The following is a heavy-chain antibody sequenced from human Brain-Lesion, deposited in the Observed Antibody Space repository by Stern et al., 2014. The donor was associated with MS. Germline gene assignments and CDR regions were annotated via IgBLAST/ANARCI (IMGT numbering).Heavy chain of an antibody. J-gene: IGHJ4*02. D-gene: IGHD1-14*01. CDR3: ARDITGSSAYFAY. V-gene: IGHV3-9*01. CDR2: ISWNSGTI. Sequence: EVHLVESGGDLVQPGRSLRLSCAAFGFTFDDYAMHWVRHGPGKGLEWVAGISWNSGTIGYADSVKGRFTTSRDNAYSSLYLQMNSLRPEDTALYYCARDITGSSAYFAYWGQGTLVTVSS. CDR1: GFTFDDYA.